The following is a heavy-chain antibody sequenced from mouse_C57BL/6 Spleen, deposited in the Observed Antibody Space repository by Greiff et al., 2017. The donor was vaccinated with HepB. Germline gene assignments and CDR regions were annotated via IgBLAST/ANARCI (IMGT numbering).Heavy chain of an antibody. CDR1: GYTFTSYW. CDR3: ARYSGLYYYGIYAMDY. CDR2: IYPGSGST. Sequence: QVQLQQPGAELVQPGASVKMSCKASGYTFTSYWITWVKQRPGQGLEWIGDIYPGSGSTNYNEKFKSKATLTVDTSSSTAYMQLSSLTSEDSAVYYCARYSGLYYYGIYAMDYWGQGTSVTVSS. J-gene: IGHJ4*01. D-gene: IGHD1-1*01. V-gene: IGHV1-55*01.